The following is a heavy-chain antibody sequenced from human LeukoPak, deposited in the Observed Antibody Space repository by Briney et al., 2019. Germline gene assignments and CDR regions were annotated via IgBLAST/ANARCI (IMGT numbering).Heavy chain of an antibody. J-gene: IGHJ4*02. CDR3: AKGGYYFDY. V-gene: IGHV3-30*02. CDR2: IRYDASTE. Sequence: GGSLRLSCAAPGLTFSSFGMHWVRQAPGKGLEWVAFIRYDASTEYYADSAKGRLTISRDNSKNTLCLQMNSLRPEDTAVYYCAKGGYYFDYWGQGTPVTVSS. D-gene: IGHD3-16*01. CDR1: GLTFSSFG.